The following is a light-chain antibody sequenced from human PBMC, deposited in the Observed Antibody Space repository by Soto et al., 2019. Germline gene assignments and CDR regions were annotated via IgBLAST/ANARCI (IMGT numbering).Light chain of an antibody. J-gene: IGLJ1*01. CDR1: SSNSGAGYD. V-gene: IGLV1-40*01. CDR3: QSYDSSLSGSYV. CDR2: NNN. Sequence: QSVLTQPPSVSGAPGQRVTISCTGSSSNSGAGYDVHWYQRLPETAPKVLIYNNNNRPSGVPDRFSGSKSGTSASLAITGLQAEDEADYYCQSYDSSLSGSYVFGTGTKLTVL.